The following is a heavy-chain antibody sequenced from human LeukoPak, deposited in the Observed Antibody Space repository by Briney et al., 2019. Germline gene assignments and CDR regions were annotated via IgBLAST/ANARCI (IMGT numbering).Heavy chain of an antibody. Sequence: GASVKVSCKASGYTFTGYYMHWVRQAPGQGLEWMGWINPNSGGTNYAQKFQGRVTMTRDTSISTAYMELSRLRSDDTAVYYCARDRESFRRGESFDYWGQGTLVTVSS. V-gene: IGHV1-2*02. CDR3: ARDRESFRRGESFDY. D-gene: IGHD3-10*01. CDR2: INPNSGGT. J-gene: IGHJ4*02. CDR1: GYTFTGYY.